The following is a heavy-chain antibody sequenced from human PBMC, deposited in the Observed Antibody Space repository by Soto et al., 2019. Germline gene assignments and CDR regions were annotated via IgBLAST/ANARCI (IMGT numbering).Heavy chain of an antibody. CDR2: IYYSGST. Sequence: QLQLLESGPGLVKPSETLSLTCTVSGGSISSSSYYWGWIRQPPGKGLEWIGSIYYSGSTYYNPSLKSRGTISVDTSKNQFSLKLSSVTAADTAVYYCARRGSSSWYGYWGQGTLVTVSS. J-gene: IGHJ4*02. V-gene: IGHV4-39*01. CDR3: ARRGSSSWYGY. CDR1: GGSISSSSYY. D-gene: IGHD6-13*01.